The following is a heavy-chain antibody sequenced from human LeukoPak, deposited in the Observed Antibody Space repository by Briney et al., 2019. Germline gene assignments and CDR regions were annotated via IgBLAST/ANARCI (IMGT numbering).Heavy chain of an antibody. Sequence: GGSLRLSCAASGFTFSSYWMSWVRQAPGKGLEWVANIKQDGSEKYYVDSVKGRFTISRDNAKNSLYLQMNSLRAEDTAVYYCASSLKYSSSSYYFDYWGQGTLVTVSS. CDR2: IKQDGSEK. CDR3: ASSLKYSSSSYYFDY. D-gene: IGHD6-13*01. V-gene: IGHV3-7*01. CDR1: GFTFSSYW. J-gene: IGHJ4*02.